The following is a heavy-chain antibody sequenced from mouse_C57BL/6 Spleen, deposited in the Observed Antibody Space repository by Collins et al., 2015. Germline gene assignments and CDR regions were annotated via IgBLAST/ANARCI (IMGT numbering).Heavy chain of an antibody. CDR2: INTYSGVP. V-gene: IGHV9-3*01. D-gene: IGHD2-4*01. CDR1: GYTFTTYG. Sequence: QIQLVQSGPELKKPGETVKISCKTSGYTFTTYGMSWVKQAPGKGLEWMGWINTYSGVPTYADDFKGRSAFSWETSVRTAYLQINNLKNEDTATYFCAKGDYDDEGVWFAYWGQGTLVTVSA. J-gene: IGHJ3*01. CDR3: AKGDYDDEGVWFAY.